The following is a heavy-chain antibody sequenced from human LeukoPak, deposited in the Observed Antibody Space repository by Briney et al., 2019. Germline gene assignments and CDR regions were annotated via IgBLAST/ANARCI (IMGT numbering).Heavy chain of an antibody. V-gene: IGHV3-7*04. Sequence: GGSLRLSCAATGFTFRDYWMTWVRRPPGEGLEWVANIRRDGSAKYYVDSVKGRFTLSRDNAKDVLYLHMNSLRVEDTAVYYCARDRVRGDYGVDYWGQGTLVTVAS. D-gene: IGHD4-17*01. J-gene: IGHJ4*02. CDR2: IRRDGSAK. CDR1: GFTFRDYW. CDR3: ARDRVRGDYGVDY.